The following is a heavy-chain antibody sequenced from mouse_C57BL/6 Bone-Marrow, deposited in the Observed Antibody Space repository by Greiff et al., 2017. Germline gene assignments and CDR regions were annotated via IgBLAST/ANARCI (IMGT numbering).Heavy chain of an antibody. J-gene: IGHJ2*01. V-gene: IGHV1-82*01. CDR3: ARYGSSGSYFDY. Sequence: VQLQQSGPELVKPGASVKISCKASGYAFSSSWMNWVKQRPGKGLEWIGRIYPGDGDTNYNGKFKGKATLTADKSSSTAYMQLSSLTSEDSAVYFCARYGSSGSYFDYWGQGTTLTVSS. CDR1: GYAFSSSW. CDR2: IYPGDGDT. D-gene: IGHD3-2*02.